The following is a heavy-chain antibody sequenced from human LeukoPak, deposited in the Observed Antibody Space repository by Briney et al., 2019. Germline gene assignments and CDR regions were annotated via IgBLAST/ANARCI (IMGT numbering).Heavy chain of an antibody. CDR3: ARHSPYYYDSSGLDY. CDR1: GGSFSGYY. V-gene: IGHV4-34*01. J-gene: IGHJ4*02. D-gene: IGHD3-22*01. Sequence: PSETLSLTCAVYGGSFSGYYWSWIRQPPGQGLEWIGEINHSGSTNYNPSLKSRVTISVDTSKNQFSLKLSSVTAADTAVYYCARHSPYYYDSSGLDYWGQGTLVTVSS. CDR2: INHSGST.